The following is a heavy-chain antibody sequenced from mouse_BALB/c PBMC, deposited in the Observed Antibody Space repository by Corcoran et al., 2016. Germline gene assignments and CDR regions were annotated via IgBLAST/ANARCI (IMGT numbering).Heavy chain of an antibody. Sequence: EVQLQQSGAELVKPGASVKLSCTASGFNIKDTYMHWVKQRPEQGLEWIGRIDPANGNTKYDPKFQGKATITADTSSNTAYLLLSSLTSADTAVYYCSNCDWYTEVCGACLTVAFS. CDR3: SNCDWYTEV. V-gene: IGHV14-3*02. CDR1: GFNIKDTY. J-gene: IGHJ1*01. CDR2: IDPANGNT.